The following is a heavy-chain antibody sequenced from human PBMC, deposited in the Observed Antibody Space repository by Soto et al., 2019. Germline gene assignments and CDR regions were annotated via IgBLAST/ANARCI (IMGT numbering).Heavy chain of an antibody. D-gene: IGHD3-3*01. V-gene: IGHV3-23*01. CDR1: GFTFSSYA. J-gene: IGHJ4*02. CDR2: ISGSGGST. Sequence: GGSLRLSCAAPGFTFSSYAMSWVRQAPGKGLEWVSAISGSGGSTYYADSVKGRFTISRDNSKNTLYLQMNSLRAEDTAVYYCAKRYDFWSGYLTDYWGQGTLVTVSS. CDR3: AKRYDFWSGYLTDY.